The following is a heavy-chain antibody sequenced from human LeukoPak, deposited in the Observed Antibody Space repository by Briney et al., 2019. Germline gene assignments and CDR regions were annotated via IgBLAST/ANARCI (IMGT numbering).Heavy chain of an antibody. V-gene: IGHV4-39*07. J-gene: IGHJ3*02. D-gene: IGHD7-27*01. CDR2: IYYSGST. Sequence: PSGTLSLTCTVSGGSISSSSYYWGWIRQPPGKGLEWIGSIYYSGSTYYNPSLKSRVTISVDTSKNQFSLKLSSVTAADTAVYYCARDGETDAFDIWGQGTMVTVSS. CDR1: GGSISSSSYY. CDR3: ARDGETDAFDI.